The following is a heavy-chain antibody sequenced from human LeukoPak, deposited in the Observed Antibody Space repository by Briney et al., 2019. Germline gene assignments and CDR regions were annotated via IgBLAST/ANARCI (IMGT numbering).Heavy chain of an antibody. CDR1: GFTFDDYG. J-gene: IGHJ4*02. V-gene: IGHV3-20*04. Sequence: PGGSLRLSCAASGFTFDDYGMSWVRQAPGKGLEWVSYINWNGGGTDYADSVKGRFTISRDNAKNSLYLQMNGLRAEDTALYYCARDRPSGYYFDLWGQGTLVTVSS. D-gene: IGHD3-10*01. CDR3: ARDRPSGYYFDL. CDR2: INWNGGGT.